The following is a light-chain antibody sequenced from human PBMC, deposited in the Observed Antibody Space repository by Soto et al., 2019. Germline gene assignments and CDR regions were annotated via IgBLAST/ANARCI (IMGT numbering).Light chain of an antibody. CDR3: QQYDRPPIT. CDR2: GAS. Sequence: EIVLTQSPGTLSLSPGERATLSCRASQSFSSSYLAWYQQKPGQAPRLLVSGASRRATGIPDRFSGGGAGTDFTLTISRLEPEDSALYYCQQYDRPPITFGQGTRLEIK. J-gene: IGKJ5*01. V-gene: IGKV3-20*01. CDR1: QSFSSSY.